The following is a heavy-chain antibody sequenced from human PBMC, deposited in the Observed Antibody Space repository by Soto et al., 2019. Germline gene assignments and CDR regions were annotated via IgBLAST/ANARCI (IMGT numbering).Heavy chain of an antibody. J-gene: IGHJ4*02. CDR1: GGSFNRHT. CDR2: IIPIFGTA. CDR3: ARGISTY. Sequence: QVQLVQSGAEVRKPGSSVRVSCKASGGSFNRHTISWVRQAPGQGLEWMGGIIPIFGTANHAQKFQGRVTIIADESTSTVYMELSSLRSDDTAIYYCARGISTYWGQGTLVTVSS. D-gene: IGHD2-2*01. V-gene: IGHV1-69*01.